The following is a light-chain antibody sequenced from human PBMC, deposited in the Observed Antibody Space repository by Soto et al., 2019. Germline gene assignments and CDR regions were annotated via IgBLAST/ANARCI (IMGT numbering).Light chain of an antibody. CDR3: NSYTSKSTGV. J-gene: IGLJ1*01. V-gene: IGLV2-14*01. Sequence: QSVLTQPASVSGSRGQSITISCTGTSSDVGGYNYVSWYQQHPGKAPKLIIYEVSNRPSGVSNRFSGSKSGNTASLTISGLQAEDEADYYCNSYTSKSTGVFGTGTKVTVL. CDR2: EVS. CDR1: SSDVGGYNY.